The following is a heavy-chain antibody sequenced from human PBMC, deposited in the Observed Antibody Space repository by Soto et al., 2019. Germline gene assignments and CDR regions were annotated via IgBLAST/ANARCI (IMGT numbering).Heavy chain of an antibody. CDR1: GDSISGTSFY. D-gene: IGHD2-21*01. J-gene: IGHJ4*02. CDR2: IYSSGST. V-gene: IGHV4-39*01. Sequence: PSETLSLTCTVSGDSISGTSFYWGWIRQYAGKGLEWIASIYSSGSTFYNLSLKSRLSLSVDTSKNQFSLRLQSVTAADTAVYYCVRHRSSREIPFDNWGQGTLVTVSS. CDR3: VRHRSSREIPFDN.